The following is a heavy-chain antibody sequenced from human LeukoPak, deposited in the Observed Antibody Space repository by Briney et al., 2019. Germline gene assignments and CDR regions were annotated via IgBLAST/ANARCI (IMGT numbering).Heavy chain of an antibody. CDR2: INPNGGAT. CDR3: ARDERYSDADHHYPDLGY. J-gene: IGHJ4*02. Sequence: ASVKVSCKASGYIFTGYYLFWVRQAPGQGLEWMGWINPNGGATRYAQKFQGRVTLTSDTSIRTTYMEMSSLTPGDTAVYYCARDERYSDADHHYPDLGYWGRGTLVTVSS. D-gene: IGHD3-16*01. CDR1: GYIFTGYY. V-gene: IGHV1-2*02.